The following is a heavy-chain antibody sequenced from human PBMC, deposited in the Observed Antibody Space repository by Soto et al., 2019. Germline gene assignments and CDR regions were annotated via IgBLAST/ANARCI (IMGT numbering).Heavy chain of an antibody. D-gene: IGHD6-19*01. CDR2: IKQDGSEK. V-gene: IGHV3-7*05. CDR1: GFTFSSYW. J-gene: IGHJ4*02. Sequence: EVQLVESGGGLVQPGGSLRLSCAASGFTFSSYWMSWVRQAPGKGLEWVANIKQDGSEKYYVDSVKGRFTISRDNAKNSLYLQMNSLRAEDTAVYYCARALSSSGWYAKEDYWGQGTLVTVSS. CDR3: ARALSSSGWYAKEDY.